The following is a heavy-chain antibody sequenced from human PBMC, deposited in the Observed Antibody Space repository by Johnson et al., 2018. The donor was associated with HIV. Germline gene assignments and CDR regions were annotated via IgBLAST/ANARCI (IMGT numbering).Heavy chain of an antibody. CDR3: ATLSLIVAPDPFDI. Sequence: QVQLVESGGGVVQPGRSLRLSCAASGFTFSSYAMHWVRQAPGKGLEWVAVISYDGSNKYYADSVKGRFTISRDNSKNTLYLQMNSLRAEDTAVYYCATLSLIVAPDPFDIWGQGTMVTVSS. CDR2: ISYDGSNK. V-gene: IGHV3-30*04. CDR1: GFTFSSYA. D-gene: IGHD3-22*01. J-gene: IGHJ3*02.